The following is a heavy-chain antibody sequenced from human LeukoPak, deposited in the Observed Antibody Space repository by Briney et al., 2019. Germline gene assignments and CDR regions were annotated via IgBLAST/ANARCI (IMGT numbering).Heavy chain of an antibody. Sequence: GGSLRLSCAASGFTFSSYGMSWVRQAPGKGLEWVSAISGSGGSTYYADFVKGRFTISRDNSKNTLYLQMNSLRAEDTAVYYCARAYSERYGLGYYYMDVWGKGTTVTVPS. CDR1: GFTFSSYG. V-gene: IGHV3-23*01. CDR2: ISGSGGST. J-gene: IGHJ6*03. D-gene: IGHD1-26*01. CDR3: ARAYSERYGLGYYYMDV.